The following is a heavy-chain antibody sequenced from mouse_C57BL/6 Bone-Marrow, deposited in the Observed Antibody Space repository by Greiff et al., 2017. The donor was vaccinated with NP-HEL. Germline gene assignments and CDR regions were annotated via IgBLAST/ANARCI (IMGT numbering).Heavy chain of an antibody. J-gene: IGHJ3*01. CDR1: GYAFSSSW. V-gene: IGHV1-82*01. CDR3: ARSVNYGSSEAWFAY. Sequence: VQLQHSGPELVKPGASVKISCKASGYAFSSSWLNWVKQRPGKGLEWIGRIYPGDGDTNYNGKFKGKATLTADKSSSTAYMQLSSLTSEDSAVYFCARSVNYGSSEAWFAYWGQGTLVTVSA. D-gene: IGHD1-1*01. CDR2: IYPGDGDT.